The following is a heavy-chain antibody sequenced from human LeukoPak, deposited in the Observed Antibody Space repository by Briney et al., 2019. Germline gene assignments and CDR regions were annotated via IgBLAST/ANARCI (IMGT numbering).Heavy chain of an antibody. CDR2: MNPNSGNT. CDR3: ARAGRGYCSGGSCYKFDY. D-gene: IGHD2-15*01. J-gene: IGHJ4*02. CDR1: GYTFTSYD. Sequence: GASVTVSCKASGYTFTSYDINWVRQATGQGLEWMGWMNPNSGNTGYAQKFQGRVTMTRNTSISTAYMELSSLRSEDTAVYYCARAGRGYCSGGSCYKFDYWGQGTLVTVSS. V-gene: IGHV1-8*01.